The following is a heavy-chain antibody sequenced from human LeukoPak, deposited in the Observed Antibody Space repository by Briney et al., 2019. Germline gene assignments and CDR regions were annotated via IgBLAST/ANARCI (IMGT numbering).Heavy chain of an antibody. V-gene: IGHV1-2*02. J-gene: IGHJ4*02. Sequence: GASVKVSCKASGYTFTGYYMHWVRQAPGQGLEWMGWINPNSGGTNYAQKFQGRVTMTRDTSISTAYMELSRLRSDDTAVYYCARGKSWIQQWLEPFDYWGQGTLVTVSS. CDR3: ARGKSWIQQWLEPFDY. CDR2: INPNSGGT. D-gene: IGHD6-19*01. CDR1: GYTFTGYY.